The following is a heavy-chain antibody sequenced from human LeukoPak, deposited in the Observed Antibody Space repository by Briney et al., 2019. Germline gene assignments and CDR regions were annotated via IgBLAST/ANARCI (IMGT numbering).Heavy chain of an antibody. CDR3: AREDWYFDL. V-gene: IGHV4-34*01. CDR1: GGTFTDFY. CDR2: INHSGST. Sequence: SETLSLTCAVDGGTFTDFYWAWIRQPPGKGLGWIGEINHSGSTNYSPSLKSRVTISLDTSKNQFFLRLTSVTAADTAVYYCAREDWYFDLWGRGTLVTVSS. J-gene: IGHJ2*01.